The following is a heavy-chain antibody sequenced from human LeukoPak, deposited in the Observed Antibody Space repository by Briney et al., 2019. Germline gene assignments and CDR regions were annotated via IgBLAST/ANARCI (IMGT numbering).Heavy chain of an antibody. CDR2: ISGSGGST. CDR3: AKDLAYYDGSGYPVDPFDY. D-gene: IGHD3-22*01. CDR1: GFTFSSYA. V-gene: IGHV3-23*01. Sequence: PPGGSLRLSCAASGFTFSSYAMSWVRQAPGKGLEWVSAISGSGGSTYYADSVKGRFTISRDNSKNTLYLQMNSLRAEDTAVYYCAKDLAYYDGSGYPVDPFDYWGQGTLVTVSS. J-gene: IGHJ4*02.